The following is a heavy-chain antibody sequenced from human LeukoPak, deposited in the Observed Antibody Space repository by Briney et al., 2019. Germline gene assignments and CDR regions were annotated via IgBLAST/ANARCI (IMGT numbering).Heavy chain of an antibody. Sequence: GGSLRLSCAASGFTFSSYAMSWVRQAPGKGLEWVSAISGSGGSTYYADSVKGRFTISRDNSKNTLYLQMNSLRAEDTAVYYCAKDKRYCGSTSCPSVQYNWFDPWGQGTLVSVSS. CDR1: GFTFSSYA. CDR3: AKDKRYCGSTSCPSVQYNWFDP. D-gene: IGHD2-2*01. J-gene: IGHJ5*02. CDR2: ISGSGGST. V-gene: IGHV3-23*01.